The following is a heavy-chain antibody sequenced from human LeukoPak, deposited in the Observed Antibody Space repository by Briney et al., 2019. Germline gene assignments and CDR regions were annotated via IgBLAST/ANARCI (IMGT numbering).Heavy chain of an antibody. Sequence: GGSLRLSCAASGFTFSSYSMNWVRQAQGKGMEWVSYISSSSSTIYYADSVKGRFTISRDNAKNSLYLQMNSLRAEDTAVYYGARSLEPVGATLDYWGQGTLVTVSS. V-gene: IGHV3-48*01. J-gene: IGHJ4*02. D-gene: IGHD1-26*01. CDR2: ISSSSSTI. CDR3: ARSLEPVGATLDY. CDR1: GFTFSSYS.